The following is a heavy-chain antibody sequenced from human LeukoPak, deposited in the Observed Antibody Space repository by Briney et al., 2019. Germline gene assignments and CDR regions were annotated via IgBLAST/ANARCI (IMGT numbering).Heavy chain of an antibody. CDR2: IYSGGST. CDR1: GFTVSSNY. V-gene: IGHV3-53*01. D-gene: IGHD5-12*01. J-gene: IGHJ4*02. CDR3: ARIPMATILFIDY. Sequence: GSLRLSCAASGFTVSSNYMSWVRQAPGKGLEWVSVIYSGGSTYYADSVKGRFTISRDNSKNTLYLQMNSLRAEDTAVYYCARIPMATILFIDYWGQGTLVTVSS.